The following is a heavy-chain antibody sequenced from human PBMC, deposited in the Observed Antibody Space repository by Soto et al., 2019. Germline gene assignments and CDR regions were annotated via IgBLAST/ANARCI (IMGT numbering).Heavy chain of an antibody. Sequence: PSGKISCKTAGYTVTTYYLHWVRQAPEQGLEWMGIINPSGGSTNYAQRFQGRVTMTSDTSTSTVYMELRSLRSDDTAVYYCARDGRVTYYYYGMDVWGQGTTVTVSS. CDR3: ARDGRVTYYYYGMDV. V-gene: IGHV1-46*01. D-gene: IGHD2-21*02. J-gene: IGHJ6*02. CDR2: INPSGGST. CDR1: GYTVTTYY.